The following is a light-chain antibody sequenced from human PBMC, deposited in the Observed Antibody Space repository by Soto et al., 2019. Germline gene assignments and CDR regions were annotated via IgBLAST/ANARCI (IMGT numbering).Light chain of an antibody. Sequence: QSALTQPASVSGSPGQSITISCTGTSSDVGGYNYVSWYQQYPGKAPKLMIYDVSNRPSGVSNRFSGSKSGNTASLTISGHQAEDEADYYCSSYASSSTVVFGGGTEVTVI. CDR3: SSYASSSTVV. CDR2: DVS. CDR1: SSDVGGYNY. J-gene: IGLJ2*01. V-gene: IGLV2-14*01.